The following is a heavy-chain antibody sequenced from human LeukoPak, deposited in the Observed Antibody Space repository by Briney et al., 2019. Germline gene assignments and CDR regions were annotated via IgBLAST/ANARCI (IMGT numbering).Heavy chain of an antibody. Sequence: GGSLRLSCAASGFTFSSYAMSWVRQAPGKGLEWVSAISGSGGSTYYADSVKGRFTISRDNSKNTLYLQMNSLRAEDTAVYYCAKQREYYYDSSGPEGDAFDIWGQGKMVTVSS. CDR2: ISGSGGST. D-gene: IGHD3-22*01. V-gene: IGHV3-23*01. J-gene: IGHJ3*02. CDR3: AKQREYYYDSSGPEGDAFDI. CDR1: GFTFSSYA.